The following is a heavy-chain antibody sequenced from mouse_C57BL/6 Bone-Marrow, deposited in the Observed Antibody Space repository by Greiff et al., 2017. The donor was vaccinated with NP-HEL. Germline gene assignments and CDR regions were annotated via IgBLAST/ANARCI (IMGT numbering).Heavy chain of an antibody. Sequence: VQLQQSGAELARPGASVKMSCKASGYTFTSYTMHWVKQRPGQGLEWIGYINPSSGYTKYNQKFKDKATLTADKSPSTAYMQQTSLTSEDSAGYYCARDYDYDLYYYAMDYWGQGTSVTVSS. CDR2: INPSSGYT. D-gene: IGHD2-4*01. CDR3: ARDYDYDLYYYAMDY. V-gene: IGHV1-4*01. CDR1: GYTFTSYT. J-gene: IGHJ4*01.